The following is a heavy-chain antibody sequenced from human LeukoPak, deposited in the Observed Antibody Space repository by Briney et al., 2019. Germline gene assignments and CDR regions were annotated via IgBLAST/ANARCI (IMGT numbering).Heavy chain of an antibody. CDR3: AKANTGYSSGWTQYYFDY. CDR2: ISYDGSNK. D-gene: IGHD6-19*01. J-gene: IGHJ4*02. V-gene: IGHV3-30*18. CDR1: GFTFSSYG. Sequence: GGSLRLSCAASGFTFSSYGMHWVRQAPGKGLEWVAVISYDGSNKYYADSVKGRFTISRDNSENTLYLQMNSLRAEDTAVYYCAKANTGYSSGWTQYYFDYWGQGTLVTVSS.